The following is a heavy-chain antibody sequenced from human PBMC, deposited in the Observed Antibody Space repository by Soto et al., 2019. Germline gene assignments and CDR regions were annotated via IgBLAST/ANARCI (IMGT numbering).Heavy chain of an antibody. CDR1: GFTFSSYS. V-gene: IGHV3-21*01. D-gene: IGHD3-16*02. J-gene: IGHJ6*02. CDR3: ARIMITFGGVIVIRGMDV. Sequence: GWSLRLSCAAPGFTFSSYSMNWVRQAPGKGLEWVSSISSSSSYIYYADSVKGRFTISRDNAKNSLYLQMNSLRAEDTAVYYCARIMITFGGVIVIRGMDVWGQGTTVTVSS. CDR2: ISSSSSYI.